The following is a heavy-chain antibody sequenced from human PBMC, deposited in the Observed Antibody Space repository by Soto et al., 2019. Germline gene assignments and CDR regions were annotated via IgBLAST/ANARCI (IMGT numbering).Heavy chain of an antibody. CDR2: IYWDDDK. V-gene: IGHV2-5*02. CDR1: GLSVSDSGVG. CDR3: AHSHDYGDYGPFDY. J-gene: IGHJ4*02. Sequence: QITLKESGPTLMKPTETLTLTCTVSGLSVSDSGVGVGWIRQPPGKALEWLAIIYWDDDKRYSPSLKSRLTITKDTSKNQVVLTLTNMAPVDTATYFCAHSHDYGDYGPFDYWGQGTLVIVSS. D-gene: IGHD4-17*01.